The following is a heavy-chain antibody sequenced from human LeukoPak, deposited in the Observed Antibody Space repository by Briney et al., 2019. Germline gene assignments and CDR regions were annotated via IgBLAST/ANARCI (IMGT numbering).Heavy chain of an antibody. J-gene: IGHJ4*02. D-gene: IGHD7-27*01. CDR3: ARLSTGDSEPFDY. CDR2: IYYSGST. CDR1: GGSISSYY. V-gene: IGHV4-59*01. Sequence: SETLSLTCTVSGGSISSYYWSWIRQPPGKGLEWIGYIYYSGSTNYNPSLKSRVTISVDTSKNQFSLKLSSVTAADTAVYYCARLSTGDSEPFDYWGQGTLVTVSS.